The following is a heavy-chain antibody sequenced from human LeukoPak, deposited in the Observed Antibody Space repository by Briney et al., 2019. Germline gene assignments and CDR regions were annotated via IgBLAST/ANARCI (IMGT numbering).Heavy chain of an antibody. V-gene: IGHV4-61*01. CDR3: AGGSGSYYYYGMDV. D-gene: IGHD3-10*01. J-gene: IGHJ6*04. CDR2: IYFSGST. Sequence: SETLSLTCTVSGGSVSSGSYYWSWIRQPPGKGLEWIGYIYFSGSTNYNPSLKSRVTISVDTSKNQFSLKLSSVTAADTAVYYCAGGSGSYYYYGMDVWGKGTTVTVSS. CDR1: GGSVSSGSYY.